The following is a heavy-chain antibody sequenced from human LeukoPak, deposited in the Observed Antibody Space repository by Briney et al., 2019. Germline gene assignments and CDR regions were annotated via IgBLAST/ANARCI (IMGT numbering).Heavy chain of an antibody. V-gene: IGHV1-2*02. Sequence: ASVKVSCKASGYTFTGYYMHWVRQAPGQGLEWMGWINPNSGGTNYAQKFQGRVTMTRDTSISAAYMELSTLRSDDTAVYYCARDLAAAGDHWGQGTLVIVSS. CDR2: INPNSGGT. CDR3: ARDLAAAGDH. CDR1: GYTFTGYY. J-gene: IGHJ4*02. D-gene: IGHD6-13*01.